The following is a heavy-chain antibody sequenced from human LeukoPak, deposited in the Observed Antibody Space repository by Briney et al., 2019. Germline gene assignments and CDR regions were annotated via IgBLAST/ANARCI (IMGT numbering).Heavy chain of an antibody. V-gene: IGHV3-7*01. D-gene: IGHD4-23*01. CDR2: MKKDGSET. CDR1: GFTFSSYS. J-gene: IGHJ4*02. Sequence: GGSLRLSCVVSGFTFSSYSMIWVRQAPGKGLQWVANMKKDGSETKYVESVKGRFTISRDNAKNSLYLQMNSLRAEDTAVYYCARIRRWFDYWGQGTLVTVSS. CDR3: ARIRRWFDY.